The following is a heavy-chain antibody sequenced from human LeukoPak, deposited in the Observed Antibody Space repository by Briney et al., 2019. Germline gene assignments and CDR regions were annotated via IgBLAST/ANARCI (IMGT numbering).Heavy chain of an antibody. J-gene: IGHJ4*02. V-gene: IGHV4-30-4*01. CDR3: ARRDYVWDYFDY. CDR1: GGSISSGDYY. D-gene: IGHD3-16*01. Sequence: PSQTLSLTCTVSGGSISSGDYYWSWIRQPPGKGLESIGYIYYSGSTYYNPSLKSRVTISVDTSKNQFSLKLSSVTAAGTAVYYCARRDYVWDYFDYWGQGTLVTVSS. CDR2: IYYSGST.